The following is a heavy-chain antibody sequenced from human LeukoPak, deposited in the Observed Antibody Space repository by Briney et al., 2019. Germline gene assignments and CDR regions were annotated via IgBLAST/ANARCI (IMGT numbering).Heavy chain of an antibody. CDR3: TGVSYCGGDCYHDY. CDR2: INVITGYI. V-gene: IGHV3-21*01. Sequence: GGSLRPSCAASGFSFENYNMNWVRQAPGKGLEWVAYINVITGYIYYADSLKGRFTISRDNAKNTLYLQMNSLRAEDTAVYYCTGVSYCGGDCYHDYWGQGTLVTVSS. CDR1: GFSFENYN. D-gene: IGHD2-21*02. J-gene: IGHJ4*02.